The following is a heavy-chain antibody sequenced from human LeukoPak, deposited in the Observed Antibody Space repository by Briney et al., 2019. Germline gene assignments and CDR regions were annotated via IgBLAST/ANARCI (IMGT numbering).Heavy chain of an antibody. CDR2: IYWDDDK. CDR1: GFSLSTSGVG. J-gene: IGHJ4*02. D-gene: IGHD3-22*01. V-gene: IGHV2-5*02. CDR3: AHGPADSSGYDY. Sequence: SGPTLVNPTQTLTLTCTFSGFSLSTSGVGVGWIRQPPGKALEWLALIYWDDDKRYSPSLKSRLTITKDTSKNQVVLTMTNMDPGGTPKYSCAHGPADSSGYDYWGQGTLVTVSS.